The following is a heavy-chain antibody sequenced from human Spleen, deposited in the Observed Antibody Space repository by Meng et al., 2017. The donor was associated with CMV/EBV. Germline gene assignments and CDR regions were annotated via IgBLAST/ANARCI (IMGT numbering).Heavy chain of an antibody. V-gene: IGHV1-8*01. J-gene: IGHJ6*02. Sequence: ASVKVSCKASGYTFTSYDINWVRQATGQGLEWMGWMNPNSGNTGYAQKFQGRVTMTRNTSISTAYMELSSLRSEDTAVYYCARPGIVGARTDYYYGMDVWVQGTTVTVSS. CDR1: GYTFTSYD. CDR3: ARPGIVGARTDYYYGMDV. D-gene: IGHD1-26*01. CDR2: MNPNSGNT.